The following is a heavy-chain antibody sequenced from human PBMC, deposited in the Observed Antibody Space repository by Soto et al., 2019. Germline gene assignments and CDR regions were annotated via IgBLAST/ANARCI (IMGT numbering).Heavy chain of an antibody. CDR2: ISYDGSNK. D-gene: IGHD1-26*01. Sequence: QVQLVESGGGVVQPGRSLRLSCAASGFTFSSYAMHWVRQAPGKGLEWVAVISYDGSNKYYADSVKGRFTISRDNXKHTLYLQMNSLRAEDTAVYYCARDLPGGSYAIDYWGQGTLVTVSS. V-gene: IGHV3-30-3*01. CDR3: ARDLPGGSYAIDY. J-gene: IGHJ4*02. CDR1: GFTFSSYA.